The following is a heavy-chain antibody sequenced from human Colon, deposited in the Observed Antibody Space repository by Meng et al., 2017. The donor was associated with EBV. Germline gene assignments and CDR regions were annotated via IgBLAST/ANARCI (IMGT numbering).Heavy chain of an antibody. CDR2: IHHSGSA. V-gene: IGHV4-30-4*01. Sequence: GPGLVEPYQPLSLTCTVPCGSMSSGNYYWSWIRQPPGKGLEWIGYIHHSGSAYYNPSLKSRVSISVDTSKNQFSLNLNSMTAADTAVYYCASFDHIPRRNYFDYWGQGTLVTVSS. J-gene: IGHJ4*02. CDR3: ASFDHIPRRNYFDY. D-gene: IGHD2-21*01. CDR1: CGSMSSGNYY.